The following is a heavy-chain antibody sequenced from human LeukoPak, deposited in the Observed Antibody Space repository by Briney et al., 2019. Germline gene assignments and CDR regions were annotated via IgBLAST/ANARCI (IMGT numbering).Heavy chain of an antibody. D-gene: IGHD1-20*01. CDR3: AKPKDNSLYCFDY. V-gene: IGHV3-23*01. Sequence: GGSLRLSCAASGFNFNSAAMTWVRQVAGKGLEWVSAISGSGGSTYYADSVKGRFTISRDNSKNTLYLQMSSLRAEDTAVYYCAKPKDNSLYCFDYWGQGTLVTVSS. CDR1: GFNFNSAA. J-gene: IGHJ4*02. CDR2: ISGSGGST.